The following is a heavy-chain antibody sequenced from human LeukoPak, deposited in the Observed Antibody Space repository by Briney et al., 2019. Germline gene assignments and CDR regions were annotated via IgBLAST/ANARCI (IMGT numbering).Heavy chain of an antibody. CDR1: GGSFSGYY. J-gene: IGHJ5*02. CDR2: INHSGST. Sequence: SETLSLTCAVYGGSFSGYYWSWIRQPPGRGLEWLGEINHSGSTNYNPSLKSRVTISIDTSKNQLSLKLTSVTAADTAVYYCARGTDDYNRHGGWFDPWGQGTLVTVSS. D-gene: IGHD5-24*01. CDR3: ARGTDDYNRHGGWFDP. V-gene: IGHV4-34*01.